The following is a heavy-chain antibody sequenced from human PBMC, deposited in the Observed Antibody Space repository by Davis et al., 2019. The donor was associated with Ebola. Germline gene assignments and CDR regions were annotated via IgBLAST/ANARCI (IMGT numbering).Heavy chain of an antibody. D-gene: IGHD4-11*01. Sequence: GESLKISCAASGFTFSSYNMNWVRQAPGKGLEWVSSISSSSSYIYYADSVKGRFTISRDNAKNSLYLQMNSLRAEDTAVYYCARTRGVSTVTDAFDIWGQGTMVTVSS. CDR2: ISSSSSYI. V-gene: IGHV3-21*01. CDR3: ARTRGVSTVTDAFDI. J-gene: IGHJ3*02. CDR1: GFTFSSYN.